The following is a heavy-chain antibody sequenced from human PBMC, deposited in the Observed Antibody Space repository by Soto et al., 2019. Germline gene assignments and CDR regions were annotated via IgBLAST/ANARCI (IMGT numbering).Heavy chain of an antibody. V-gene: IGHV3-30*18. D-gene: IGHD6-19*01. Sequence: QEQLVESGGGVVQPGKSLRVSCTTSGFTFSNFGMHWVRQAPGKGLEWLAVVSYDAKKIFYADSVKGRFNISRDDSKNXVYLEMNNLRPDDTGVYYCAKDGRIAVAATGWLDPWGQGTLVTVSS. J-gene: IGHJ5*02. CDR3: AKDGRIAVAATGWLDP. CDR1: GFTFSNFG. CDR2: VSYDAKKI.